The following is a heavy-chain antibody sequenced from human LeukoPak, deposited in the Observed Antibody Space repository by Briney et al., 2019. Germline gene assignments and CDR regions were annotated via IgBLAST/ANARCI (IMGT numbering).Heavy chain of an antibody. CDR1: GYSFTSYW. D-gene: IGHD3-22*01. J-gene: IGHJ4*02. Sequence: GESLKISCKGSGYSFTSYWISWVRQMPGKGLEWMGRIDPSDSYTNYSPSFQGHVTISADKSISTAYLQRSSLKASDTAMYYCARHLINESSGYYSFDYWGQGTLVTVSS. CDR2: IDPSDSYT. CDR3: ARHLINESSGYYSFDY. V-gene: IGHV5-10-1*01.